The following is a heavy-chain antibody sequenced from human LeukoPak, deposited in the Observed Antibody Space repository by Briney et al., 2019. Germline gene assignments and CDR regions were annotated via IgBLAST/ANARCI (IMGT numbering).Heavy chain of an antibody. CDR1: GGSLSGYY. CDR2: INHSGSS. J-gene: IGHJ5*02. CDR3: ASNPCYDLRLAGFVT. Sequence: SETLSLTCAVFGGSLSGYYWTWLRQPPGKGLEWIGQINHSGSSNYNPSLKTRVTISADPSKNQLSLKLKFVTAADTAIYYCASNPCYDLRLAGFVTCGEGSLVTVSS. V-gene: IGHV4-34*01. D-gene: IGHD3-16*01.